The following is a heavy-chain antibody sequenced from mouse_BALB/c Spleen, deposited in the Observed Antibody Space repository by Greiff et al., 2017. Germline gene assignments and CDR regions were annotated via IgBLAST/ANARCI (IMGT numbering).Heavy chain of an antibody. J-gene: IGHJ2*01. V-gene: IGHV6-3*01. CDR3: TAAYYRSYFDY. CDR1: GFTFSSYW. D-gene: IGHD2-14*01. Sequence: EVQLQQSGGGLVQPGGSMKLSCVASGFTFSSYWMSWVRQSPEKGLEWVAEIRLKSDNYATHYAESVKGKFTISRDDSKSRLYLQMNSLRAEDTGIYYCTAAYYRSYFDYWGQGTTLTVSS. CDR2: IRLKSDNYAT.